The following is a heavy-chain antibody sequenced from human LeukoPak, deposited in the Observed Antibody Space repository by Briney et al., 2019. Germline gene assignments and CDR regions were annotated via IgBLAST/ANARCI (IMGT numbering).Heavy chain of an antibody. Sequence: ASVKVSCKASGYTFTGYYMHWVRQAPGQGLEWMGWINPDSGGTKYAQKFQGRVTMTRDTTISTAYMELSRLRSDDTAVYYCARDRGDFWSGYYYYFDYWGQGTLVTISS. CDR2: INPDSGGT. D-gene: IGHD3-3*01. J-gene: IGHJ4*02. CDR3: ARDRGDFWSGYYYYFDY. CDR1: GYTFTGYY. V-gene: IGHV1-2*02.